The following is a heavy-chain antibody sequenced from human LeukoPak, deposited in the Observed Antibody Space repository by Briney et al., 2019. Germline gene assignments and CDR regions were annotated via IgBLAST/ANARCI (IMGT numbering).Heavy chain of an antibody. CDR1: GFIFDNYA. CDR2: ISGDGGST. D-gene: IGHD6-19*01. J-gene: IGHJ4*02. CDR3: ARESETSGWYDY. V-gene: IGHV3-43*02. Sequence: GGSLRLSCAAPGFIFDNYAIHWVRQAPGKGLEWVPLISGDGGSTFYADSVRGRFTISRDNTRKSLSLQMSSLRSEDTALYYCARESETSGWYDYWGQGTLVTVSS.